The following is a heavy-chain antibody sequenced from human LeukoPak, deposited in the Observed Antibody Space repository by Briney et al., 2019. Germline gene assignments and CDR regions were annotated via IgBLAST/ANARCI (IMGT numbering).Heavy chain of an antibody. CDR2: IYYSGST. J-gene: IGHJ3*02. CDR1: GGSISSYY. D-gene: IGHD3-3*01. CDR3: ARHSSMTIFGVVTDDAFDI. Sequence: SETLSLTCAVSGGSISSYYWSWIRQPPGKGLEWIGYIYYSGSTNYNPSLRSRVTISVDTSKNHFSMKLSSVTAAETAVYYCARHSSMTIFGVVTDDAFDIWGQGTMVTVPS. V-gene: IGHV4-59*08.